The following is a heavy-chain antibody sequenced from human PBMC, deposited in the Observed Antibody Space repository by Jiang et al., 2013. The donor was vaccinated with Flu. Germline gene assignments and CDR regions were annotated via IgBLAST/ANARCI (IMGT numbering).Heavy chain of an antibody. J-gene: IGHJ5*02. Sequence: GAEVKKPGESLKISCKGAGYSFTSYWIGWVRQMPGKGLEWMGIINPGDSDTRYSPSFQGQVTISVDTSITTAYVQWSSLKASDTAIYYCARLHYLTLARGGIAWFDPWGQGTLVTVSS. CDR3: ARLHYLTLARGGIAWFDP. CDR2: INPGDSDT. D-gene: IGHD3-10*01. V-gene: IGHV5-51*01. CDR1: GYSFTSYW.